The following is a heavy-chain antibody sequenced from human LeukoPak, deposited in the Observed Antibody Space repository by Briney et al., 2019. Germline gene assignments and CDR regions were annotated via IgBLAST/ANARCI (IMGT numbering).Heavy chain of an antibody. V-gene: IGHV4-39*01. CDR2: IYYSGST. CDR3: VRQYRLPTFDY. J-gene: IGHJ4*02. D-gene: IGHD5-12*01. CDR1: GGSISSSGYY. Sequence: SETLPLTCTVSGGSISSSGYYWGWIRQPPGKGLEWIGSIYYSGSTYYNPSLKSRVTISVDTSKNQFSLKLSSVTAADTAVYYCVRQYRLPTFDYWGQGTLVTVSS.